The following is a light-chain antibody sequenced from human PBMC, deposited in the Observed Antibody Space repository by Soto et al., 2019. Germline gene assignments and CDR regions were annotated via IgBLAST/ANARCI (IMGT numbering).Light chain of an antibody. CDR1: SSDIGTYNY. V-gene: IGLV2-14*01. J-gene: IGLJ2*01. CDR3: SSYTSSSTLV. Sequence: QSVLTQPASVSGSPGQSITISCTGTSSDIGTYNYVSWYQQHPGKAPKLMIFEVTNRPSGVSNRFSGSNSGNTASLTISGLQPEDDADYYCSSYTSSSTLVFGGGTKVTVL. CDR2: EVT.